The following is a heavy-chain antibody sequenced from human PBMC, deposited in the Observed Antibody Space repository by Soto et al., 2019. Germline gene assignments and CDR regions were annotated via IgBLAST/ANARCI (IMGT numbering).Heavy chain of an antibody. CDR3: AKALFYDSSGSADP. Sequence: PGGSLRLSCAASGFTFSSYAMSWVRQAPGKGLEWVSAISGSGGSTYYADSVKGRFTISRDNSKNTLYLQMNSLRAEDTAVYYCAKALFYDSSGSADPWGQGTLVTVSS. CDR2: ISGSGGST. D-gene: IGHD3-22*01. CDR1: GFTFSSYA. V-gene: IGHV3-23*01. J-gene: IGHJ5*02.